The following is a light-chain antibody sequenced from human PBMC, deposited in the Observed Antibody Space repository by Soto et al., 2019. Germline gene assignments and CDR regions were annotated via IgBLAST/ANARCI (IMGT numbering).Light chain of an antibody. CDR2: DVS. CDR1: SSDVGAYNY. V-gene: IGLV2-14*03. CDR3: SSYTTSYTLV. Sequence: QSALTQPASVSGSPGQSITISCIGTSSDVGAYNYVSWYQQHPGKVPKLMIYDVSNRPSGVSNRFSASKSGNTASLNISGLQAEDEADYYCSSYTTSYTLVFGGGTKVTVL. J-gene: IGLJ2*01.